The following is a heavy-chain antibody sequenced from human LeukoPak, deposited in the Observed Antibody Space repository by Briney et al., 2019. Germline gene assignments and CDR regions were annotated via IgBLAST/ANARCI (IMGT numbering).Heavy chain of an antibody. Sequence: SETLSLTCTVSGGSISSYYWSWIRQPPGKGLEWIGYIYYSGSTNYNPSLKSRVTISVDTSKNQFSLKLSSVTAADTAVYYCGGGDNDLGSGYVDDWGQGTLVTVSS. D-gene: IGHD3-3*01. CDR1: GGSISSYY. J-gene: IGHJ4*01. CDR2: IYYSGST. V-gene: IGHV4-59*08. CDR3: GGGDNDLGSGYVDD.